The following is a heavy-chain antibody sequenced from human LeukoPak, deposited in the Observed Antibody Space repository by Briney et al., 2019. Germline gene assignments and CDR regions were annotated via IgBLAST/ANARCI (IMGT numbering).Heavy chain of an antibody. J-gene: IGHJ6*02. CDR1: GFTFSSYS. CDR2: ISSSSTI. D-gene: IGHD6-13*01. V-gene: IGHV3-48*02. Sequence: PGGSLRLSCAASGFTFSSYSMNWVRQAPGKGLEWVSYISSSSTIYYADSVKGRFTISRDNAKNSLYLQMNSLRDEDTAVYYCATEAAAGSYYYYGMDVWGQGTTVTVSS. CDR3: ATEAAAGSYYYYGMDV.